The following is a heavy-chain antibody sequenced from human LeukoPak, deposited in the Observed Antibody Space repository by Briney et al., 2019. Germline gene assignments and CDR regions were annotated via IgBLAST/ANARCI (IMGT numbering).Heavy chain of an antibody. Sequence: GGSLRLSCAASGFTFTTYGMHWVRQAPGKGLEWVAFIRSDGSIEYYADSVKGRFTISRDNSKNMLYLQMNSLKREDTAVYYCAKTGFQWGYYFYYMDVWGKGTTVTVSS. CDR2: IRSDGSIE. J-gene: IGHJ6*03. V-gene: IGHV3-30*02. CDR3: AKTGFQWGYYFYYMDV. D-gene: IGHD1-14*01. CDR1: GFTFTTYG.